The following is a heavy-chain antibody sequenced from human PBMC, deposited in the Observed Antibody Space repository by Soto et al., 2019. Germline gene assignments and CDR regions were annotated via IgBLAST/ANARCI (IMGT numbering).Heavy chain of an antibody. CDR3: GRPVTGSAHIDN. D-gene: IGHD3-9*01. CDR1: GLTLSDQC. Sequence: EVQLVESGGGLVQPGVSLRLSCAASGLTLSDQCMDWVRKAAGKGLEWVGRTRDKPNSYTTEYAASVKGRFTISRDDSKHSLYLQMNSMKTEDTAVFFWGRPVTGSAHIDNWGQATLITVS. J-gene: IGHJ4*02. V-gene: IGHV3-72*01. CDR2: TRDKPNSYTT.